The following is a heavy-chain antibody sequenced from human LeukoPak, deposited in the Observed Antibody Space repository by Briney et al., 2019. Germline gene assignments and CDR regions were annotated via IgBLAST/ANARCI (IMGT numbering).Heavy chain of an antibody. J-gene: IGHJ4*02. D-gene: IGHD3-3*01. CDR3: ARFGVATSAFDY. Sequence: GGSLRLSCAASGFTFSDSGMHWVRQAPGKGLEWVAVIWYDGSNRYYADSVKGRFTISRDDSENTLYLQMNSLRAEDTAVYYCARFGVATSAFDYWGQGTLVTVSS. CDR2: IWYDGSNR. V-gene: IGHV3-33*01. CDR1: GFTFSDSG.